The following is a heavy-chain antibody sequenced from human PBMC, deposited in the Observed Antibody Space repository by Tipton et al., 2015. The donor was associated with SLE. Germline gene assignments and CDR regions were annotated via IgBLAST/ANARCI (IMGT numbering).Heavy chain of an antibody. D-gene: IGHD3-10*01. Sequence: TLSLTCAVYGGSFSGYYWSWIRQPPGKGLEWIGEINHSGSTNYNPTLKSRVTISVDTSKNQFSLKLSSVTAADTAVYYCARGRPLLWFGELLCHYWGQGTLVTVSS. J-gene: IGHJ4*02. V-gene: IGHV4-34*01. CDR2: INHSGST. CDR1: GGSFSGYY. CDR3: ARGRPLLWFGELLCHY.